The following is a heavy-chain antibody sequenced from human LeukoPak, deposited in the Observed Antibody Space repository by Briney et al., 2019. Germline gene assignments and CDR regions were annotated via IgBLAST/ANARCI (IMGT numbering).Heavy chain of an antibody. CDR2: IYHSGST. V-gene: IGHV4-38-2*02. D-gene: IGHD3-10*01. Sequence: SETLSLTCTVSGYSISSGYYWGWIRQPPGKGLEWIGSIYHSGSTYYNPSLKSRVTISVDTSKNQFSLKLSSVTAADTAVYYCARRYYSMVRGVPTYFDYWGQGTLVTVSS. CDR3: ARRYYSMVRGVPTYFDY. CDR1: GYSISSGYY. J-gene: IGHJ4*02.